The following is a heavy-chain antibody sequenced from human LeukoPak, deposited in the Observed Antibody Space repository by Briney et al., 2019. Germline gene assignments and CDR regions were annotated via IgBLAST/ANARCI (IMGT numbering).Heavy chain of an antibody. CDR1: RFTFSSYW. V-gene: IGHV3-7*01. CDR3: ARDGAVAGTDY. D-gene: IGHD6-19*01. CDR2: IKQDGSEK. J-gene: IGHJ4*02. Sequence: GGSLRLSCSASRFTFSSYWMSWVRQAPGKGLEWVANIKQDGSEKYYVDSVKGRFTISRDNAKNSLYLQMNSLRAEDTAVYYCARDGAVAGTDYWGQGTLVTVSS.